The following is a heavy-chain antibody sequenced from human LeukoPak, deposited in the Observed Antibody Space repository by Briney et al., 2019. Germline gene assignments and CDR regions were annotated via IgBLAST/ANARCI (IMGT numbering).Heavy chain of an antibody. V-gene: IGHV3-7*01. J-gene: IGHJ4*02. D-gene: IGHD6-6*01. CDR2: IKQDGSEK. CDR3: AKELEYSSSPLDY. CDR1: GFTFSSYW. Sequence: GGSLRLSCAASGFTFSSYWMSWVRQAPGKGLEWVANIKQDGSEKYYADSVKGRFTISRDNSKNTLYLQMNSLRAEDTAVYYCAKELEYSSSPLDYWGQGTLVTVSS.